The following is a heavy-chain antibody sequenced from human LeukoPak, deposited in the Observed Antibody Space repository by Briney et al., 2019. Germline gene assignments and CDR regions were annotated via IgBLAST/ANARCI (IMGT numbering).Heavy chain of an antibody. CDR1: GFTFSSYS. J-gene: IGHJ4*02. D-gene: IGHD1-14*01. Sequence: PGGPLRLSCAASGFTFSSYSMNWVRQAPGKGLEWVSYISSSSSTIYYADSVKGRFTISRDNAKNSLYLQMNSLRAEDTAVYYCASDPRTLPLDYWGQGTLVTVSS. CDR2: ISSSSSTI. CDR3: ASDPRTLPLDY. V-gene: IGHV3-48*01.